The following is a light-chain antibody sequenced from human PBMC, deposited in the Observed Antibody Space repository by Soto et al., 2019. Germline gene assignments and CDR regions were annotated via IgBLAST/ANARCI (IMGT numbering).Light chain of an antibody. CDR1: QSIAGY. J-gene: IGKJ2*01. V-gene: IGKV1-39*01. CDR2: LAS. CDR3: QQSYSTPYT. Sequence: DIQMTQSPSSLSASVGDRVTITCRASQSIAGYLNWYQQKPGKAPKLLIYLASSLQSGVPSRFSGSRSGTDFTLTISSLQPEDFATYYCQQSYSTPYTFGQGTKLEIK.